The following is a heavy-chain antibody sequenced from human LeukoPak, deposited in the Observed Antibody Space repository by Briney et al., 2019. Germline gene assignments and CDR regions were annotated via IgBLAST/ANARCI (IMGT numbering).Heavy chain of an antibody. CDR1: GFTFSSYS. J-gene: IGHJ3*02. D-gene: IGHD5-24*01. CDR2: ISSSSSYI. CDR3: ARQLRDGYNLDAFDI. V-gene: IGHV3-21*01. Sequence: TGGSLRLSCAASGFTFSSYSMNRVRQAPGKGLEWVSSISSSSSYIYYADSVKGRFTISRDNAKNSLYLQMNSLRAEDTAVYYCARQLRDGYNLDAFDIWGQGTMVTVSS.